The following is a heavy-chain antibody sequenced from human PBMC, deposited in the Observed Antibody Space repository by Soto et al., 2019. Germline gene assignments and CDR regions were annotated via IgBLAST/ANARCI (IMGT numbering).Heavy chain of an antibody. Sequence: ASVKVSCKASGYTFTRYTMNWVRQAPGQRLEWMGWINPDNGNTKSSQKFQDRVIITRDKSASTAYMDLSSLRSEDKAVYYCARGIATGQLDPWGQGTLVTVSS. J-gene: IGHJ5*02. CDR2: INPDNGNT. V-gene: IGHV1-3*01. CDR3: ARGIATGQLDP. D-gene: IGHD2-15*01. CDR1: GYTFTRYT.